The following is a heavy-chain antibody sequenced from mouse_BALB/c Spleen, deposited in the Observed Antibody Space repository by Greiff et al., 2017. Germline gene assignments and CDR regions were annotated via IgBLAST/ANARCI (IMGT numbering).Heavy chain of an antibody. V-gene: IGHV14-4*02. CDR3: TSYYGSRWFAY. D-gene: IGHD1-1*01. CDR1: GFNIKDYY. CDR2: IDPENGDT. J-gene: IGHJ3*01. Sequence: DVKLQESGAELVRSGASVKLSCTASGFNIKDYYMHWVKQRPEQGLEWIGWIDPENGDTEYAPKFQGKATMTADTSSNTAYLQLSSLTSEDTAVYYCTSYYGSRWFAYWGQGTLVTVSA.